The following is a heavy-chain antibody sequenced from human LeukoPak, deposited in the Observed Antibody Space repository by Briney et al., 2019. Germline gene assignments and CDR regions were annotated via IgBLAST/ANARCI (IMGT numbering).Heavy chain of an antibody. CDR3: AKSANDILTGYRLFDY. J-gene: IGHJ4*02. Sequence: PGGSLRLSCAASGFTFSSYATSWVRQAPGKGLEWVSAISGSGGSTYYADSVKGRFTISRDNSKNTLYLQMNSLRAEDTAVYYCAKSANDILTGYRLFDYWGQGTLVTVSS. CDR1: GFTFSSYA. V-gene: IGHV3-23*01. D-gene: IGHD3-9*01. CDR2: ISGSGGST.